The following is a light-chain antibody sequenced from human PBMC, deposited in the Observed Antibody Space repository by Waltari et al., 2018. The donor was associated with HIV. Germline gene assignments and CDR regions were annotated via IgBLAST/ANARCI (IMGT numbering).Light chain of an antibody. CDR3: YSTESSGTHRV. Sequence: SYELTQPPSVSVSPGQTARITCSGDTLPKKYAHWYQQKSGQAPVLVIYEDIKRPSGIPGGCCGSRSGTVAILTISGAQVEDEADYYCYSTESSGTHRVFGGGTKLTVL. CDR1: TLPKKY. V-gene: IGLV3-10*01. J-gene: IGLJ3*02. CDR2: EDI.